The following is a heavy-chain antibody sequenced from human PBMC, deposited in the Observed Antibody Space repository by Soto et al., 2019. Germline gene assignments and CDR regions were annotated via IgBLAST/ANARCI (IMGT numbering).Heavy chain of an antibody. CDR2: INPNSGAT. D-gene: IGHD3-22*01. CDR3: AITYYYDGSGDNGQGDPFDT. V-gene: IGHV1-2*04. CDR1: GYTFTAYN. Sequence: QVQLVQSGPEVKRTGASVKVSCKASGYTFTAYNVHWVRQAPGQGLEWLGWINPNSGATKYAQKFQGWVTMTRDTSIRTAYGQRSSPKSDATAVYYCAITYYYDGSGDNGQGDPFDTWCQGTRVTVSS. J-gene: IGHJ3*02.